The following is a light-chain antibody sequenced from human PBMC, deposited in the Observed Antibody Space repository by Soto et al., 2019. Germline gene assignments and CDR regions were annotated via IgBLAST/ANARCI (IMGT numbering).Light chain of an antibody. J-gene: IGLJ3*02. CDR2: EVT. V-gene: IGLV2-8*01. CDR3: SSFVAGNNYWV. CDR1: SSDVGGHDY. Sequence: QSALTQPPSASGSPGRSVTISCTGTSSDVGGHDYVSWFQQHPGKAPKLIIYEVTKRPSGVPDRFSASKSGNTASLTVSGLQAEDEADYYCSSFVAGNNYWVFGGGTKVTVL.